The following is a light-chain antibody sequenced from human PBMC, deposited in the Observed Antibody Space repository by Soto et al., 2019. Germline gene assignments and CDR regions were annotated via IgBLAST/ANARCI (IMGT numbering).Light chain of an antibody. Sequence: EIVLTQSPATLSLSPGERATLSCRASQSVSSYLAWYQQKPGQAPRLLIYDASNRATGIPARFSGSGSGTDFTLTITSLEPEDFAVYYSQHRSNWLAFGGG. J-gene: IGKJ4*01. CDR2: DAS. CDR3: QHRSNWLA. V-gene: IGKV3-11*01. CDR1: QSVSSY.